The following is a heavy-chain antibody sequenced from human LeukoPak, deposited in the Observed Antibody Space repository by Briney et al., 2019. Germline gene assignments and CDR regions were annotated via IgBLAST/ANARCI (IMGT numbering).Heavy chain of an antibody. CDR2: IYTSGST. CDR1: GGSISSSSYY. D-gene: IGHD3-9*01. CDR3: ARETLLTGYSHLYYYYYMDV. J-gene: IGHJ6*03. Sequence: SETLSLTCTVSGGSISSSSYYWGWIRQPPGKGLEWIGRIYTSGSTNYNPSLKSRVTMSVDTSKNQFSLKLSSVTAADTAVYYCARETLLTGYSHLYYYYYMDVWGKGTTVTISS. V-gene: IGHV4-39*07.